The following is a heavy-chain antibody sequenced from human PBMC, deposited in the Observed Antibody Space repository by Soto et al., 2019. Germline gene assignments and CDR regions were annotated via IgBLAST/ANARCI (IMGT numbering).Heavy chain of an antibody. Sequence: SGGSLRLSCAASGFTVSSNYMSWVRQAPGKGLEWVSVIYSGGSTYYADSVKGRFTISRDNSKNTLYLQMNSLRAEDTAVYYCARASGDSSGYDCDYWGQGTLVTVSS. CDR3: ARASGDSSGYDCDY. J-gene: IGHJ4*02. D-gene: IGHD3-22*01. CDR2: IYSGGST. V-gene: IGHV3-66*01. CDR1: GFTVSSNY.